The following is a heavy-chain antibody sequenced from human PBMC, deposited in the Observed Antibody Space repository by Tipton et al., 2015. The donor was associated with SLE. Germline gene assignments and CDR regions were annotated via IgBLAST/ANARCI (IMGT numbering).Heavy chain of an antibody. V-gene: IGHV3-53*04. CDR2: IYRGGST. Sequence: QLVQSGGGLVQPGGSLRLSCAASGFTVSSNYMSWVRQAPGKGLEWVSVIYRGGSTYYADSVKGRFSISRDNSKNTLYLQMDSLRAEDTGIYYCAKGGAGGLFFDSWGQGTLVTVSS. CDR1: GFTVSSNY. D-gene: IGHD3/OR15-3a*01. J-gene: IGHJ4*02. CDR3: AKGGAGGLFFDS.